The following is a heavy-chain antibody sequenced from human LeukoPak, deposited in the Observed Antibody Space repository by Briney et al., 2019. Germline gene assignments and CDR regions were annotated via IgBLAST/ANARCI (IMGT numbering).Heavy chain of an antibody. CDR2: ITSSSTYI. V-gene: IGHV3-21*01. Sequence: GGSLRLSCAASGFTFSNYNMNWVRQAPGKGLEWVSSITSSSTYIYYADSVKGRFTISRDNAKNSLYLQMNSLRAEDSAVYYCARDEVGATTEFDYWGQGTLVTVSS. CDR3: ARDEVGATTEFDY. J-gene: IGHJ4*02. D-gene: IGHD1-26*01. CDR1: GFTFSNYN.